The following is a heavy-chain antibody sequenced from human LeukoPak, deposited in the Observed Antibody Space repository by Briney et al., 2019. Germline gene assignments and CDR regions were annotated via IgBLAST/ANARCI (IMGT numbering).Heavy chain of an antibody. CDR3: AKDIRWLQFDDFDI. V-gene: IGHV3-30*02. Sequence: PGGSLRLSCAASGFTFSSYGMHWVRQAPGKGLEWVAFIRYDGSNKYYADSVKGRFTISRDNSKNTLYLQMNSLRAEDTAVYYCAKDIRWLQFDDFDIWGQGTMVTVSS. D-gene: IGHD5-24*01. J-gene: IGHJ3*02. CDR2: IRYDGSNK. CDR1: GFTFSSYG.